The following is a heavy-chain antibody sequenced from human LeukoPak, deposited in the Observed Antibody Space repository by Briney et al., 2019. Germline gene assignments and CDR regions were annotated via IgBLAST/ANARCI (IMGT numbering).Heavy chain of an antibody. V-gene: IGHV4-39*01. CDR2: IYYSGST. Sequence: SETLSLTCTVSGGSISSSSYYWGWIRQPPGKGLEWIGSIYYSGSTYYNPSLKSRVTISVDTSKNQFSLKLGSVTAADTAVYYCASYGDYGKFPFDYWGQGTLVTVSS. D-gene: IGHD4-17*01. J-gene: IGHJ4*02. CDR1: GGSISSSSYY. CDR3: ASYGDYGKFPFDY.